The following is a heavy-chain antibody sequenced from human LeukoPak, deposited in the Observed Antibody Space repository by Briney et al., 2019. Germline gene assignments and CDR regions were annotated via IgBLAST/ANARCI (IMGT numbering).Heavy chain of an antibody. CDR2: SANGQAT. Sequence: SANGQATYYADSVEGRFTISRNNSKSTLYLQLNSLRAEDTAVYYCARASMVRGVIHAPSWGQGTLVTVSS. CDR3: ARASMVRGVIHAPS. V-gene: IGHV3-23*01. D-gene: IGHD3-10*01. J-gene: IGHJ4*02.